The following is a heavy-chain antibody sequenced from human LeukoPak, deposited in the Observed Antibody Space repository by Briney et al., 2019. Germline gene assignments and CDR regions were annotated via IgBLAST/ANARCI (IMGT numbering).Heavy chain of an antibody. CDR2: IYYSGST. V-gene: IGHV4-39*07. CDR1: GGSISSSSYY. CDR3: ARTQQQLAPFDY. D-gene: IGHD6-13*01. Sequence: KASETLSLTCTVSGGSISSSSYYWGWIRQPPGKGLEWIGSIYYSGSTYYNPSLKSRVTISVDTSKNQFSLKLSSVTAADTAVYYCARTQQQLAPFDYWGQGTLVTVSS. J-gene: IGHJ4*02.